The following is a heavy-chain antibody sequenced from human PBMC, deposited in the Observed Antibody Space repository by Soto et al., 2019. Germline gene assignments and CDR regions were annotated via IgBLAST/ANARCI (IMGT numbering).Heavy chain of an antibody. V-gene: IGHV3-21*01. CDR2: ISSVGTYI. Sequence: GGSLRLSCAGSGVIIRNYAMNWVRQAPGKGLEWVSSISSVGTYIYSADSLKGRFTISRNNAENSLYLQMNALTAEDTAVYYCERSLTAAVGRVGFDSWGQGTLVTVSS. CDR1: GVIIRNYA. CDR3: ERSLTAAVGRVGFDS. D-gene: IGHD6-13*01. J-gene: IGHJ5*01.